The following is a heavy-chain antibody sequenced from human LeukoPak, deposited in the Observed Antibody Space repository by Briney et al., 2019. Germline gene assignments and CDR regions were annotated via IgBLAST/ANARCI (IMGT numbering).Heavy chain of an antibody. CDR2: ISSTSSYI. CDR3: ARFAATRDLDY. Sequence: GGSLRLSCAASGFTFSSYSMSWVRQAPGKGLEWVSSISSTSSYIYYADSVKGRFTISRDNAKNSLYLQMNSLRAEDAAVYYCARFAATRDLDYWGQGTLVTVSS. V-gene: IGHV3-21*01. D-gene: IGHD1-26*01. CDR1: GFTFSSYS. J-gene: IGHJ4*02.